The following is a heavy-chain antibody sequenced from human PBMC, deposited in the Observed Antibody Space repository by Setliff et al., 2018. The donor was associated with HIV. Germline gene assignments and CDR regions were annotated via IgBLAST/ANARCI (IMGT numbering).Heavy chain of an antibody. CDR1: GGSFSDYY. Sequence: SETLSLTCAVYGGSFSDYYWTWIRQSPGKGLEWIGEINHRGSTNYNPSLKSRVTVSVDTSKNQFSLKLSSVTAADTALYYCARGRGGDGYNFSDYWGQGTRVTVSS. D-gene: IGHD5-12*01. CDR2: INHRGST. CDR3: ARGRGGDGYNFSDY. V-gene: IGHV4-34*01. J-gene: IGHJ4*02.